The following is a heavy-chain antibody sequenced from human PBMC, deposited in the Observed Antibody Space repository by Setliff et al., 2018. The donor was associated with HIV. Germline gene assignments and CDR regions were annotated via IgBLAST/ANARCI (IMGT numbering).Heavy chain of an antibody. V-gene: IGHV1-3*01. J-gene: IGHJ4*02. CDR1: GYTFTSYA. CDR3: AREGEGNGWARLDY. D-gene: IGHD6-19*01. Sequence: ASVKVSCKASGYTFTSYAMHWVRQAPGQRLEWMGWINAGNGNTKYSQKFQGRVTMTRDTAARTDYMELSSLRSEDTAVYFCAREGEGNGWARLDYWGQGTLVTVSS. CDR2: INAGNGNT.